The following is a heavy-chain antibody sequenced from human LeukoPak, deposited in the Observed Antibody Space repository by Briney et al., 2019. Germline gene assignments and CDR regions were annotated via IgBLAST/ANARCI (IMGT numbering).Heavy chain of an antibody. CDR1: GYTFTGYY. CDR3: VRGAAGTGKAVFDY. D-gene: IGHD6-13*01. CDR2: INPNSGGT. J-gene: IGHJ4*02. V-gene: IGHV1-2*02. Sequence: ASVKVSCKASGYTFTGYYMHWVRQAPGQGLEWMGWINPNSGGTNYAQKFQGRVTMTRDTSISTAYMELSRLRSDDTAVYYCVRGAAGTGKAVFDYWGQGTLVTVSS.